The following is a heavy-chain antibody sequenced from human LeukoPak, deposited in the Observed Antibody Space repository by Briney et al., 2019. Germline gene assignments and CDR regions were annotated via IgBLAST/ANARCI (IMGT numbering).Heavy chain of an antibody. J-gene: IGHJ4*02. CDR1: GFTFSRYW. Sequence: GGSLRLSCVASGFTFSRYWMHWVRQAPGRGLVWVSRINSDGRSTNYADSVKGRFSISRGNSRNTMYLQMNSLRVEDAAVYYCAKAPVTSCRGAFCYPFDSWGQGTLVTVSS. V-gene: IGHV3-74*01. CDR3: AKAPVTSCRGAFCYPFDS. CDR2: INSDGRST. D-gene: IGHD2-15*01.